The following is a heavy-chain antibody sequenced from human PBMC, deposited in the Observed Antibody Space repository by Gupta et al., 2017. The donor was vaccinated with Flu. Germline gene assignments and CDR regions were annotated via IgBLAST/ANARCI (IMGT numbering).Heavy chain of an antibody. D-gene: IGHD5-18*01. J-gene: IGHJ4*02. CDR3: AKFGYRFFDF. CDR1: SSSP. CDR2: ISGGGGTT. V-gene: IGHV3-23*01. Sequence: SSSPMSWVRQAPGKGLEWVSAISGGGGTTYFADSVKGRFTISRDNSKNTVYLQMNSLRAEETAVYYCAKFGYRFFDFWGQGTLVTVSS.